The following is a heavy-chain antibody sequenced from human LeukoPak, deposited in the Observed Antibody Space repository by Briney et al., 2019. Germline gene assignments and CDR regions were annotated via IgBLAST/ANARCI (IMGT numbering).Heavy chain of an antibody. Sequence: ASVKVSCKASGYTFTGYYMHWVRQAPGQGLEWMGWINPNSGGTNYAQKFQGRVAMTRDTSISTAYMELSRLRSDDTAVYYCARADRADSSSGRWGQGTLVTVSS. CDR1: GYTFTGYY. J-gene: IGHJ4*02. D-gene: IGHD6-6*01. V-gene: IGHV1-2*02. CDR3: ARADRADSSSGR. CDR2: INPNSGGT.